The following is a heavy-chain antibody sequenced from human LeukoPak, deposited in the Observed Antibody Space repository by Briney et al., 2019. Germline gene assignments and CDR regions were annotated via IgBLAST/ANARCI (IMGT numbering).Heavy chain of an antibody. CDR3: ARDSDCSSTSCYVDYYYGMDV. CDR2: ISSSSSTI. Sequence: GGSLRLSCAASGFTFSSYSMNWVRQAPGKGLEWASYISSSSSTIYYADSVKGRFTISRDNAKNSLYLQMNSLRAEDTAVYYCARDSDCSSTSCYVDYYYGMDVWGQGTTVTVSS. J-gene: IGHJ6*02. V-gene: IGHV3-48*01. CDR1: GFTFSSYS. D-gene: IGHD2-2*01.